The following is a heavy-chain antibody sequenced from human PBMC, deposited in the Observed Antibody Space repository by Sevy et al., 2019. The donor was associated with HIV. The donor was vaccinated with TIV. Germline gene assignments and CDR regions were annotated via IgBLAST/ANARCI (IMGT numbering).Heavy chain of an antibody. D-gene: IGHD1-7*01. CDR2: VFPNSGGT. CDR1: GYTFTGDY. J-gene: IGHJ6*02. V-gene: IGHV1-2*06. Sequence: ASLKVSCKASGYTFTGDYLHWVRQAPGHGLEWMGRVFPNSGGTNYAQKFQGRVTMTRDTSISTAYMELSRLGSDDTAVYYCARDGGGGTTNSGMDVWGQGTTVTVSS. CDR3: ARDGGGGTTNSGMDV.